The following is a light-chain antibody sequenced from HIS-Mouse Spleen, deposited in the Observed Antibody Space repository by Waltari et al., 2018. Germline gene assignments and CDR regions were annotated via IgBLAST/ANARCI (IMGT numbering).Light chain of an antibody. CDR3: SSYAGSNNLV. CDR1: SSDVGGYNS. CDR2: EVS. J-gene: IGLJ2*01. Sequence: QSALTQPPSASGSPGQSVTISCPGTSSDVGGYNSVSWYQQPPGKAPNPMIYEVSKRPSGVPDRFSGSKSGNTASLTVSGLQAEDEADYYCSSYAGSNNLVFGGGTKLTVL. V-gene: IGLV2-8*01.